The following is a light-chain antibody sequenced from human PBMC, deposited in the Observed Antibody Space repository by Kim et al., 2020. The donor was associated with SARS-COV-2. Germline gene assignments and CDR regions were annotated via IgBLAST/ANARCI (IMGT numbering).Light chain of an antibody. J-gene: IGLJ2*01. CDR2: QDS. V-gene: IGLV3-1*01. CDR3: QAWDSSNVV. Sequence: SYELTQPPSVSVSPGQTASITCSGDKLGDKYACWYQQKPGQSPVLVIYQDSKRPSGIPERFSGSNSGNTATLTISETQAMDEADYYCQAWDSSNVVFGGG. CDR1: KLGDKY.